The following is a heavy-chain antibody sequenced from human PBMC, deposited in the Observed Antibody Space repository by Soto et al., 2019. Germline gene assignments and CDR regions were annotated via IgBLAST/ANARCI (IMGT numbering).Heavy chain of an antibody. CDR1: GGSIRSSTYY. CDR2: IDYSGST. V-gene: IGHV4-39*01. D-gene: IGHD6-6*01. J-gene: IGHJ4*02. Sequence: SETLSLTCTVSGGSIRSSTYYWGWIRQPPGKGLEWIGSIDYSGSTYYSPSLKSRVTISVDMSKNQFSLKLTSVTAADTAVYYCARLPVGSSAGDYDYWGQGTLVTVSS. CDR3: ARLPVGSSAGDYDY.